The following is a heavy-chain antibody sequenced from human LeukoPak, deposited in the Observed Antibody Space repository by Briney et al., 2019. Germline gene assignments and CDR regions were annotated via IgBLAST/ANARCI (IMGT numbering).Heavy chain of an antibody. CDR3: ARGIQARGYSYGPKLFDY. CDR2: INHSGSI. CDR1: GGSFSGYY. Sequence: SETLSLTCAVYGGSFSGYYWSWIRQPPGKGLEWIGEINHSGSINYNPSLKSRVTISVDTSKNQFSLKLSSVTAADTAVYYCARGIQARGYSYGPKLFDYWGQGTLVTVSS. V-gene: IGHV4-34*01. J-gene: IGHJ4*02. D-gene: IGHD5-18*01.